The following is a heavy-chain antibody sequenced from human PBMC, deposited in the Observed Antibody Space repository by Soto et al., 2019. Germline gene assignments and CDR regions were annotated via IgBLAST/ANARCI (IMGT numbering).Heavy chain of an antibody. Sequence: PSKTLSLTCSVSGGSINSASYHWSWLRQHPGKGLEFIGYIFYTGSTYYNPSLETRVTISVDTSKNHVSLRLNAVTAADTAVYYCARLDYGDSAFDSWGRGTLVTVSS. V-gene: IGHV4-31*03. CDR1: GGSINSASYH. D-gene: IGHD4-17*01. CDR2: IFYTGST. J-gene: IGHJ4*02. CDR3: ARLDYGDSAFDS.